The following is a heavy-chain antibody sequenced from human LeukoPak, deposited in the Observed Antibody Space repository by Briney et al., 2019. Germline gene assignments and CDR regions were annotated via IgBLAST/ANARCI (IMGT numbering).Heavy chain of an antibody. CDR2: IRNKANSYTT. CDR1: GFTFSDHY. CDR3: ARGHSYASGRHDDFDI. Sequence: GGSLRLSCAASGFTFSDHYMDWVRQAPGKGLEWVGRIRNKANSYTTEYAASVRGRFTISRDDSKNSLYLQMNSLKSEDTAVYYCARGHSYASGRHDDFDIRGQGTMVTVSS. D-gene: IGHD3-10*01. V-gene: IGHV3-72*01. J-gene: IGHJ3*02.